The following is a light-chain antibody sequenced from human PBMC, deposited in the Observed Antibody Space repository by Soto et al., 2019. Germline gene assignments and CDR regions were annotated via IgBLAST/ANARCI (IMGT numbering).Light chain of an antibody. CDR2: RAS. Sequence: IVMTQSPATLSVSPGERATLSCRAGQTIYSNVAWYPQRPGQAPRLLIYRASTRATGVPARFSGSGSGTEFTLTISGLQSEDFALYYCQQYQNLWTFGQGTKVEIK. CDR3: QQYQNLWT. CDR1: QTIYSN. J-gene: IGKJ1*01. V-gene: IGKV3-15*01.